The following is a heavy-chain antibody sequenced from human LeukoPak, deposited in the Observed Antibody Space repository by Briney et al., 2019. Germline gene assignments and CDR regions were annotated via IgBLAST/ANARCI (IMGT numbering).Heavy chain of an antibody. CDR2: ISGSGGTT. V-gene: IGHV3-23*01. CDR1: GFNFNRFA. Sequence: GGSLRLSCTASGFNFNRFAVTWVRQAPGKGLEWVSAISGSGGTTHYADSVKGRFSISRDNSKNTRYLQLSRVRAEDTAVYYCAKTTSSLWFGEFRGGPNYFDYWGQGALVTVSS. D-gene: IGHD3-10*01. CDR3: AKTTSSLWFGEFRGGPNYFDY. J-gene: IGHJ4*02.